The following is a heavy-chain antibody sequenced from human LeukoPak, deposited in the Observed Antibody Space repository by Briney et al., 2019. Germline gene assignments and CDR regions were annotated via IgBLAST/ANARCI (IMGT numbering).Heavy chain of an antibody. CDR2: ISYDGSNK. J-gene: IGHJ4*02. D-gene: IGHD4-17*01. V-gene: IGHV3-30*04. CDR3: AKSVYGDYQDN. CDR1: GFTFSNYA. Sequence: PGGSLRLSCSASGFTFSNYAMHWVRQAPGKGLEWVAVISYDGSNKYYADSVKGRFTISRDNSKNTLYLQMNSLRAEDTAVYYCAKSVYGDYQDNWGQGTLVTVSS.